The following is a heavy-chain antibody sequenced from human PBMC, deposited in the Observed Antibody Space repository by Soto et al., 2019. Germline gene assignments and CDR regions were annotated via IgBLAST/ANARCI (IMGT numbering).Heavy chain of an antibody. J-gene: IGHJ4*02. V-gene: IGHV3-30*18. CDR2: ISYDGSNK. Sequence: QVQLVESGGGVVQPGRSLRLSCAASGFTFSSYGMHWVRQAPGKGLEWVAVISYDGSNKYYADSVKGRFTISRDNSKNTLYLQMNSLRAEDTAVYYCAKVAGYYYDGSGYYENFDYWGQGTLVTVSS. CDR1: GFTFSSYG. CDR3: AKVAGYYYDGSGYYENFDY. D-gene: IGHD3-22*01.